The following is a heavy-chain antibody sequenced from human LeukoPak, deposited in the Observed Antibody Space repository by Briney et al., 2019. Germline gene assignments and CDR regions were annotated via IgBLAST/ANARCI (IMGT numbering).Heavy chain of an antibody. Sequence: GGSLRLSRADSGFTFTNAWMSWVRQAPGKGLEWIGRIKSKTDGETTNYAEPVRGRFTISRDDSKSAVYLQMNSLKIEDTAVYYCTTDLGTYYHGSQRLIPIDYWGQGTLVTVSS. CDR3: TTDLGTYYHGSQRLIPIDY. J-gene: IGHJ4*02. CDR1: GFTFTNAW. V-gene: IGHV3-15*01. D-gene: IGHD3-10*01. CDR2: IKSKTDGETT.